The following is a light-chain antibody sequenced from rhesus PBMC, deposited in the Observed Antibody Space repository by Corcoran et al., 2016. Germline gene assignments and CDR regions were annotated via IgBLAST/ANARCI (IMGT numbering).Light chain of an antibody. CDR1: SSDIGGYNY. V-gene: IGLV2S7*01. CDR3: CSYTTSSTFHI. Sequence: QSAPTQPPSVSGSPGQSVNNSSTGTSSDIGGYNYVSWYQQHPGKAPKLMIYEVNKRPSGVSDRFSGSKSGNTASLTISGLQAEDEADYYCCSYTTSSTFHIFGTGTRLTVL. CDR2: EVN. J-gene: IGLJ1*01.